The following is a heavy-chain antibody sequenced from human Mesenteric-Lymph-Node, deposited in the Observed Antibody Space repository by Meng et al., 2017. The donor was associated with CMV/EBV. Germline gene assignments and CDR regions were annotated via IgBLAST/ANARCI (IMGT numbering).Heavy chain of an antibody. J-gene: IGHJ4*02. V-gene: IGHV3-30*19. CDR3: ARDLEGGVDY. CDR2: ISYDGSNK. CDR1: RFTFSSYG. Sequence: GESLKISCAASRFTFSSYGIHWVRQAPGKGLEWVAVISYDGSNKYYADSVKGRFTISRDNSKNTLYLQMNSLRAEDTAVYYCARDLEGGVDYWGQGTLVTVSS. D-gene: IGHD1-26*01.